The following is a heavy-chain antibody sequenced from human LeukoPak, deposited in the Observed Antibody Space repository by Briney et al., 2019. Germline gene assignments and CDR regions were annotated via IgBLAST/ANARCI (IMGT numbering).Heavy chain of an antibody. D-gene: IGHD3-22*01. Sequence: GGSLRLSCAVSGITLSNYGMSWVRQAPGKGLEWVAGISGSGGGTYYADSVKGRFTISRDNPKNTLYLQMNSLRAEDTAVYFCAKRGVVIRVILVGFHKEAYYFDSWGQGALVTVSS. CDR1: GITLSNYG. J-gene: IGHJ4*02. CDR3: AKRGVVIRVILVGFHKEAYYFDS. CDR2: ISGSGGGT. V-gene: IGHV3-23*01.